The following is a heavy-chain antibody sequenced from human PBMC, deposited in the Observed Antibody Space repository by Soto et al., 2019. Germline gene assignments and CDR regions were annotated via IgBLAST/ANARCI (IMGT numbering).Heavy chain of an antibody. Sequence: GGSLRLSCAASGFTFSSYGMHWVRQAPGKGLEWVAVISYDGSNKYYADSVKGRFTISRDNSKNTLYLQMNSLRAEGTAVYYCAKEGGVVVPAAHNWFDPWGQGTLVTVSS. CDR2: ISYDGSNK. J-gene: IGHJ5*02. CDR3: AKEGGVVVPAAHNWFDP. CDR1: GFTFSSYG. V-gene: IGHV3-30*18. D-gene: IGHD2-2*01.